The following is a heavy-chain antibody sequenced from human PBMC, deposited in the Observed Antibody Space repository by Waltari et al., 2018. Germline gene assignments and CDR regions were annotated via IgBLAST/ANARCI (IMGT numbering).Heavy chain of an antibody. CDR3: ARGVRSGDGYNEGYYYGMDG. V-gene: IGHV1-3*01. CDR2: INAGNGNT. D-gene: IGHD5-12*01. Sequence: QVQLVQPGAEVKKPGASVKVSCKASGYTFTSYAMHWVRQAPGQRLEGMGLINAGNGNTKESQKFQGRGTITRETSASTAYMELSSLRSEDTAVYYCARGVRSGDGYNEGYYYGMDGWGQGTTVTVSS. CDR1: GYTFTSYA. J-gene: IGHJ6*02.